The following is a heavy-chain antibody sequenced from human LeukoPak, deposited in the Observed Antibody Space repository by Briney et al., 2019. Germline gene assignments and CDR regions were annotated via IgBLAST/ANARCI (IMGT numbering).Heavy chain of an antibody. V-gene: IGHV4-39*01. D-gene: IGHD3-3*01. CDR1: GGSISSYY. J-gene: IGHJ4*02. Sequence: SETLSLTCTVSGGSISSYYWSWIRQPPGKGLEWIGSIYYSGSTYYNPSLKSRVTISVDTSKNQFSLKLSSVTAADTAVYYCARQPPHYDFWSGYYGVYFDYWGQGTLVTVSS. CDR2: IYYSGST. CDR3: ARQPPHYDFWSGYYGVYFDY.